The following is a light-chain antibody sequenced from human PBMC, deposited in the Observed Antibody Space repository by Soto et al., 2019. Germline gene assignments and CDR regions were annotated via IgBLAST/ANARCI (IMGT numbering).Light chain of an antibody. Sequence: QSALTQPASVSGSPGQSITISCTGTSSDVGSYNLVSWYQQHPGKAPKLIIYEVSKRPSGVSFRFSGSKSGNTASLTISGLQAEDEADYHCCSYAGSSSCVFGGGTQLTVL. J-gene: IGLJ3*02. CDR1: SSDVGSYNL. V-gene: IGLV2-23*02. CDR2: EVS. CDR3: CSYAGSSSCV.